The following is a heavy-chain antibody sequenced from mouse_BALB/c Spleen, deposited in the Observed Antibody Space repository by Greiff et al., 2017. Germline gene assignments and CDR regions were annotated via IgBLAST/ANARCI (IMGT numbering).Heavy chain of an antibody. CDR3: ARTGSTMGPMDY. Sequence: VQLKESGPELVKPGASVKIPCKASGYTFTDYNMDWVKQSHGKSLEWIGDINPNNGGTIYNQKFKGKATLTVDKSSSTAYMELRSLTSEDTAVYYCARTGSTMGPMDYWGQGTSVTVSS. V-gene: IGHV1-18*01. D-gene: IGHD2-1*01. J-gene: IGHJ4*01. CDR2: INPNNGGT. CDR1: GYTFTDYN.